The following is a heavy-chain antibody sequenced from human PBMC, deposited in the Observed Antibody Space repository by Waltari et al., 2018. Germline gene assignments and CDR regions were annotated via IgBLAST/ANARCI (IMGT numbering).Heavy chain of an antibody. CDR1: GGSISSSSYY. J-gene: IGHJ4*02. CDR2: IYYSGST. CDR3: ARERLHCGGDCRFLDY. V-gene: IGHV4-39*07. D-gene: IGHD2-21*01. Sequence: QLQLQESGPGLVKPSETLSLTCTVSGGSISSSSYYWGWIRQPPGKGLEWIGSIYYSGSTYYNPSLKSRVTISVDTSKNQFSLKLSSVTAADTAVYYCARERLHCGGDCRFLDYWGQGTLVTVSS.